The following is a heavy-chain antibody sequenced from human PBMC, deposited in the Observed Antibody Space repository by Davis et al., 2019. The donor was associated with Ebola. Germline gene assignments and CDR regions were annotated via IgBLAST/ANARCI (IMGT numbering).Heavy chain of an antibody. Sequence: PGGSLRPTCEGFGSSFTNYWIGWLRQIPGKGLEWMGIIHPADPDTRYSPSFQGQVTMSADKSISTAYLQWSSLKASDTAMYYCARQSRSVTPLDFWGQGNLVIVS. CDR3: ARQSRSVTPLDF. J-gene: IGHJ4*02. D-gene: IGHD4-17*01. V-gene: IGHV5-51*01. CDR1: GSSFTNYW. CDR2: IHPADPDT.